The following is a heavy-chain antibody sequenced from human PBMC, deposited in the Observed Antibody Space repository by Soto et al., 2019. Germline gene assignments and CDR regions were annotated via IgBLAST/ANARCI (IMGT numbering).Heavy chain of an antibody. CDR2: IYSGGST. D-gene: IGHD1-7*01. J-gene: IGHJ5*02. CDR3: ARELKGIPGTTRWFDP. V-gene: IGHV3-53*04. CDR1: GFTVSSNY. Sequence: GGSLRLSCAASGFTVSSNYMSWVRQAPGKGLEWVSVIYSGGSTYYADSVKGRFTISRHNSKNTLYLQMNSLRAEDTAVYYCARELKGIPGTTRWFDPWGQGTLVNVS.